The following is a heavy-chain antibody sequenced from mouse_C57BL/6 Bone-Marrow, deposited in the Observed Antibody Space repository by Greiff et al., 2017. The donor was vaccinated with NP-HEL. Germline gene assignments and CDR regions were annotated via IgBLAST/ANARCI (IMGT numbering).Heavy chain of an antibody. CDR3: TTPRYFDY. CDR2: IDPENGDT. V-gene: IGHV14-4*01. Sequence: VHVKQSGAELVRPGASVKLSCTASGFNIKDDYMHWVKQRPEQGLEWIGWIDPENGDTEYASKFQGKATITADTSSNTAYLQLSSLTSEDTAVYYCTTPRYFDYWGQGTTLTVSS. J-gene: IGHJ2*01. CDR1: GFNIKDDY.